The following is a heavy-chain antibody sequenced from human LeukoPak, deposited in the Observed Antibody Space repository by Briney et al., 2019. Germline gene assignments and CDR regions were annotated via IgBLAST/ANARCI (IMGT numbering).Heavy chain of an antibody. D-gene: IGHD1-26*01. CDR1: GFTFSTYA. CDR3: AKDVRVGGGGMDV. CDR2: ISGGGGNT. V-gene: IGHV3-23*01. J-gene: IGHJ6*02. Sequence: GGSLRLSCAASGFTFSTYAMTWVRQAPGKGLEWVSLISGGGGNTYYADSVKGRFTISRDNPKNTVSLQMNSLRAEDTAVYYCAKDVRVGGGGMDVWGQGTPVTVSS.